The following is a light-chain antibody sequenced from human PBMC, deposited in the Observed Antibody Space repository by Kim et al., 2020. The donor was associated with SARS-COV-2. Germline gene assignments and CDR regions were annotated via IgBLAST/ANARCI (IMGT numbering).Light chain of an antibody. CDR2: SAS. CDR3: QIYGGSPQNT. J-gene: IGKJ2*01. V-gene: IGKV3-20*01. Sequence: DRGNHPCRDNQSVRDNLIAWNQHKPGQDPRNIMYSASRRAGGEPERFSGRGSETDFTLSIKRLEPEDFAVYYCQIYGGSPQNTFGQGTKLEI. CDR1: QSVRDNL.